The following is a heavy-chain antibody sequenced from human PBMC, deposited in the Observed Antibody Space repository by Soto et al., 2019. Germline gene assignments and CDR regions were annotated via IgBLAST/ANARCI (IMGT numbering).Heavy chain of an antibody. J-gene: IGHJ6*02. CDR2: IYYSGST. Sequence: SETLSLTCTVSGGSISSYYWSWIRQPPGKGLEWIGYIYYSGSTNYNPSLKSRVTISVDTSKNQFSLKLSSVTAADTAVYYCAFGDFWSDPPSYYYYGMDVWGQGTTVTVSS. CDR3: AFGDFWSDPPSYYYYGMDV. CDR1: GGSISSYY. D-gene: IGHD3-3*01. V-gene: IGHV4-59*12.